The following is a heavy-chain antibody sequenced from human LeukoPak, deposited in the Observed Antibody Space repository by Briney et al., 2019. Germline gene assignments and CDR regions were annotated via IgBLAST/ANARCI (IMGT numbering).Heavy chain of an antibody. V-gene: IGHV3-23*01. CDR2: ISGSGGST. CDR1: GFTFSSYA. CDR3: AKGGITMIVVVIQYYFDY. Sequence: GGSLRLSCAASGFTFSSYAMSWVRQVPGKGLEWVSVISGSGGSTYYADSVKGRFTISRDNSKNTLYLQMNSLRAEDTAVYYCAKGGITMIVVVIQYYFDYWGQRTLVTVSS. J-gene: IGHJ4*02. D-gene: IGHD3-22*01.